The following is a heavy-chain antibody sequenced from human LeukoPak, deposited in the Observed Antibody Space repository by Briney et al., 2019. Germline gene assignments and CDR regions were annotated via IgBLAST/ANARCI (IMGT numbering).Heavy chain of an antibody. D-gene: IGHD3-10*01. Sequence: GRSLRLSCAASRFSLDDYAMLWVRQVPGKGLEWVSAISWSSGNIGYADSVKGRFTISRDNAKNSLYLQMDSLRPEDTALYYCAKDMTKEVRGVMGYWGQGTLVTVSS. J-gene: IGHJ4*02. V-gene: IGHV3-9*01. CDR3: AKDMTKEVRGVMGY. CDR1: RFSLDDYA. CDR2: ISWSSGNI.